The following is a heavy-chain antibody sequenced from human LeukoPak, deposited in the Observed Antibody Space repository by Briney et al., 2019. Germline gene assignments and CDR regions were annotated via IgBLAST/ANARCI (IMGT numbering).Heavy chain of an antibody. D-gene: IGHD2-2*01. CDR1: GFTFSSYG. V-gene: IGHV3-30*18. CDR3: AKELGESYQLLYCFDY. J-gene: IGHJ4*02. Sequence: GGSLRLSCAASGFTFSSYGMHWVRQAPGKGLEWVAVISYDGSNKYYADSVKGRFTISRDNSKNTLYLQMNSLRAEDTAVYYCAKELGESYQLLYCFDYWGQGTLVTVSS. CDR2: ISYDGSNK.